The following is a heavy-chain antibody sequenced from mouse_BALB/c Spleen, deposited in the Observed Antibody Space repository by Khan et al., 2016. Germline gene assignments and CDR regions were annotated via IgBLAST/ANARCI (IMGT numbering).Heavy chain of an antibody. CDR1: GYTFTNYW. D-gene: IGHD3-3*01. V-gene: IGHV1-87*01. J-gene: IGHJ3*01. Sequence: QVQLQQSGAELARPGASVKMSCKASGYTFTNYWMQWIKQRPGQGLEWIGAISPGDGDTRYTHKFIGTATLTADKSSSTAYMQLSSLASEDSAVYYCARGRRGIAYWGQGTLVTVSA. CDR2: ISPGDGDT. CDR3: ARGRRGIAY.